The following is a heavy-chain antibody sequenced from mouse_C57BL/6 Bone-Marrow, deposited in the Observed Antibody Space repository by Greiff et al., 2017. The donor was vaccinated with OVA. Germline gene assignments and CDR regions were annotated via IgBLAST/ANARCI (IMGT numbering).Heavy chain of an antibody. CDR3: ARNYGSSLGFAY. D-gene: IGHD1-1*01. CDR2: INPNNGGT. V-gene: IGHV1-18*01. J-gene: IGHJ3*01. Sequence: VQLQQSGPELVKPGASVKIPCKASGYTFADYNMDWVKQSHGKSLEWIGDINPNNGGTIYNQKFKGKATLTVDKSSSTAYMELRSLTSEDAAVYYCARNYGSSLGFAYWGQGTLVTVSA. CDR1: GYTFADYN.